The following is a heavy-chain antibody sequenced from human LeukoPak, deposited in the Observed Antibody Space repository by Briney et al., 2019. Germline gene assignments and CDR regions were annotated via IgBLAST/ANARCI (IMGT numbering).Heavy chain of an antibody. Sequence: PGGSLRLSCAASAFTFRSYAMSWVRQAGGKGLEWVSAISGSGGSTYYADYVKGRFTISRDNSKNTLYLQMSSLRAEDTAVYYCARDQGYYDSSGYVNDAFDIWGQGTMVTVSS. CDR3: ARDQGYYDSSGYVNDAFDI. D-gene: IGHD3-22*01. CDR2: ISGSGGST. J-gene: IGHJ3*02. V-gene: IGHV3-23*01. CDR1: AFTFRSYA.